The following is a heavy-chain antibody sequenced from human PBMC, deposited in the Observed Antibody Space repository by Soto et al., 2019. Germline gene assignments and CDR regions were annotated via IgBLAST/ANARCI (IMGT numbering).Heavy chain of an antibody. CDR1: GYVFTSYG. CDR2: ISAYNGNT. V-gene: IGHV1-18*01. D-gene: IGHD4-17*01. Sequence: GASVKVSCKACGYVFTSYGISWVRQAPGQGLEWMGWISAYNGNTNYAQKLQGRVTMTTDTSTSTAYMELRSLRSDDTAVYYCARGGDWVTTRGPLDYWGQGTLVTVSS. J-gene: IGHJ4*02. CDR3: ARGGDWVTTRGPLDY.